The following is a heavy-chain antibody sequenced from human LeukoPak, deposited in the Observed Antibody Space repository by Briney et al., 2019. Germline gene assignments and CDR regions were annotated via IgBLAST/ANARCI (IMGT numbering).Heavy chain of an antibody. V-gene: IGHV3-33*08. CDR1: GFTFSSYS. CDR2: IWYDGSKK. Sequence: GSLRLSCAASGFTFSSYSMHWVRQAPGKGLEWVAVIWYDGSKKYYADSVKGRFTISRDNSRNTLYLQMNSLRVEDTAVYYCARDREARYFDYWGQGTLVAVSS. J-gene: IGHJ4*02. CDR3: ARDREARYFDY. D-gene: IGHD1-26*01.